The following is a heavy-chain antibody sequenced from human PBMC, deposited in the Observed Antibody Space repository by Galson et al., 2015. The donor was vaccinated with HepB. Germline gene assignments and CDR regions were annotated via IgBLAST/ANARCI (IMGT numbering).Heavy chain of an antibody. V-gene: IGHV2-70*04. CDR1: GFSLTTTGMR. CDR3: ARIQGSGSGSDALDV. CDR2: IDWDDDT. J-gene: IGHJ3*01. Sequence: PALVKPTQTLTLTCTFSGFSLTTTGMRVGWIRQPPGKALEWLARIDWDDDTFYSTSLKTRLTISKDTSKNQVVLTMTNMDPVDTATYYCARIQGSGSGSDALDVWGPGTMVTVSS. D-gene: IGHD3-10*01.